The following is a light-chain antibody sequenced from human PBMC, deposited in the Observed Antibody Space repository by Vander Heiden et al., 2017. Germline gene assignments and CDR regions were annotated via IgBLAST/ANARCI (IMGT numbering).Light chain of an antibody. Sequence: QSALTPPASVSASPGQSITISCTGTSSDVGSYNLVSWYQQHRGKAPNLMIYEVSKRPSGVSNRCSGSKSGNTASLTISGLQDEDEADHYCCSYPQIVGTGTKVTGL. CDR1: SSDVGSYNL. V-gene: IGLV2-23*02. J-gene: IGLJ1*01. CDR3: CSYPQI. CDR2: EVS.